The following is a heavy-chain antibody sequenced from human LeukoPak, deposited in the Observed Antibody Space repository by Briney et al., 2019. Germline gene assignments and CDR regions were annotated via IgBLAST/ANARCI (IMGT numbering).Heavy chain of an antibody. Sequence: SAKVSCKASGDTFSSYAINWVRQAPGQGLEWMGRIIPILDRTSYAQKFQGRVTTTTDESTSTAYMELSSLRSEDTAVYYCARDPFTFGGVIPKIYFDFWGQGTLVTVSS. CDR1: GDTFSSYA. CDR2: IIPILDRT. CDR3: ARDPFTFGGVIPKIYFDF. V-gene: IGHV1-69*11. D-gene: IGHD3-16*02. J-gene: IGHJ4*02.